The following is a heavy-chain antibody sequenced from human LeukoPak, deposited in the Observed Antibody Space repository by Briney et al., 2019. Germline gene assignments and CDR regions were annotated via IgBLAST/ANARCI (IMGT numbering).Heavy chain of an antibody. CDR2: IYSGGST. J-gene: IGHJ4*02. CDR1: GFTVSSNY. D-gene: IGHD1-26*01. CDR3: ARLGGKLPIDY. Sequence: GGSLRLSCAASGFTVSSNYMSWVRQAPGKGLEWVSVIYSGGSTNYADSVKGRFTIPRDNSKNTLYLQMNSLRAEDTAVYYCARLGGKLPIDYWGQGTLVTVSS. V-gene: IGHV3-53*01.